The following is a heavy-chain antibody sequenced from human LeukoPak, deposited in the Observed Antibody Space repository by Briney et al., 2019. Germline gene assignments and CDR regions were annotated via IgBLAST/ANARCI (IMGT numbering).Heavy chain of an antibody. Sequence: GESLKTSCKGSGYSFTSYWISWVRQMPGKGLEWMGRIDPSDSYTNYSPSFQGHVTISADKSISTAYLQWSSLKASDTAMYYCASGDATRSYYYYGMDVWGQGTTVTVSS. CDR2: IDPSDSYT. CDR3: ASGDATRSYYYYGMDV. D-gene: IGHD7-27*01. V-gene: IGHV5-10-1*01. CDR1: GYSFTSYW. J-gene: IGHJ6*02.